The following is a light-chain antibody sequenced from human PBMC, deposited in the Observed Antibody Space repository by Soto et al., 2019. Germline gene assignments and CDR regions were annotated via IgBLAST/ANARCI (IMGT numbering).Light chain of an antibody. Sequence: DIQLTQSPSSLSASVGDRFTFTFLASEDIISYLVWYQQKPGAAPKLLIYAASALHSGVPSRFSGSGSGTDFTLTISSLHPEDFAVYFCQQFKNYPITFGQGTRLEI. CDR3: QQFKNYPIT. CDR1: EDIISY. CDR2: AAS. V-gene: IGKV1-9*01. J-gene: IGKJ5*01.